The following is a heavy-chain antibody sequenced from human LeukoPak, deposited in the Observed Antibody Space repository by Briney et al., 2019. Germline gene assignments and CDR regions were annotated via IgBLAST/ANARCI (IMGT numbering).Heavy chain of an antibody. CDR1: GDTFTSYG. CDR3: ARGSVRVLEWTPFDY. V-gene: IGHV1-18*01. Sequence: ASAKVSCKASGDTFTSYGICWGRQAPREGLEWRGWISAYNGNTNYAQTLQGRATMTTDTSTSTAYMELRSLRSDDTAVYYCARGSVRVLEWTPFDYWGQGTLVTVSS. J-gene: IGHJ4*02. CDR2: ISAYNGNT. D-gene: IGHD3-3*01.